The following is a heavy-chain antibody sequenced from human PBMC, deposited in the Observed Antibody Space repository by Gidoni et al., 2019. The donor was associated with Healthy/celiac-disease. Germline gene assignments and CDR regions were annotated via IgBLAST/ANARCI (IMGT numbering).Heavy chain of an antibody. CDR3: AAINGYCSSTSCPSYYYYMDV. V-gene: IGHV1-58*01. CDR1: GFTFTSSA. Sequence: QMQLVQSGPEVKKPGTSVKVSCQASGFTFTSSAVQGVRQARGQRLEWIGWIVVGSGNTNYAQKFQERVTITRDMSTSTAYMELSSLRSEDTAVYYCAAINGYCSSTSCPSYYYYMDVWGKGTTVTVSS. CDR2: IVVGSGNT. D-gene: IGHD2-2*01. J-gene: IGHJ6*03.